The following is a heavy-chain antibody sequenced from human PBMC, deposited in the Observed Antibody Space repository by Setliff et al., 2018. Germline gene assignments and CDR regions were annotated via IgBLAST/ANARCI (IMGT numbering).Heavy chain of an antibody. CDR3: ATEKFPGDWGDY. V-gene: IGHV1-18*01. CDR2: ISVYNGKT. CDR1: GYTFTSYG. D-gene: IGHD2-21*01. Sequence: GASVKVSCKASGYTFTSYGLSWVRQAPGQGLEWVGWISVYNGKTKYAQKFQGRVTMTTDTSTRTAYMEVTSLRSDDTAVYYCATEKFPGDWGDYWGQGTLVTVSS. J-gene: IGHJ4*02.